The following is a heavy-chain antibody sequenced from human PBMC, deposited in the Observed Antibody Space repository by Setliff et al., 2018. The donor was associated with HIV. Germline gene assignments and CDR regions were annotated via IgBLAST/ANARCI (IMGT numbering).Heavy chain of an antibody. J-gene: IGHJ6*03. V-gene: IGHV4-4*08. Sequence: SETLSLTCTVSGDSISSYYWTWIRQPPGKGLEWIGYIFISGITNYNPSLKSRVSISVDSSKNQFSLHLSSVTAADTAVYYCARGMIWGAYYYYMDVWGTGTTVTVSS. D-gene: IGHD3-16*01. CDR2: IFISGIT. CDR3: ARGMIWGAYYYYMDV. CDR1: GDSISSYY.